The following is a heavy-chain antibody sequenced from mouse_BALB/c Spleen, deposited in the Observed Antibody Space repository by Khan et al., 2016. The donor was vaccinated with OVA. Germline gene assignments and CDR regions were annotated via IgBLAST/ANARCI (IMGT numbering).Heavy chain of an antibody. V-gene: IGHV4-2*02. J-gene: IGHJ3*01. CDR3: TRLQMYGQLAN. Sequence: EVALVESGGGLVQPGGSLILSCAASGFAFSRYWMSWVRQSPGKAQEWIGLITPGTRALPSTPSLTEKFIISRDNAKNTLYLQKRKVRAEDTAHYYGTRLQMYGQLANWGQGTLVTVSS. CDR2: ITPGTRAL. D-gene: IGHD1-2*01. CDR1: GFAFSRYW.